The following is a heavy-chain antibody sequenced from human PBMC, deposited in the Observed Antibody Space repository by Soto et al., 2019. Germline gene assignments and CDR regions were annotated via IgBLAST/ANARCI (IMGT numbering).Heavy chain of an antibody. D-gene: IGHD6-13*01. CDR3: ARGLQQLAPYDGMDV. V-gene: IGHV3-11*01. CDR2: ISSSGSVV. J-gene: IGHJ6*02. CDR1: GFIFSDYT. Sequence: GGSLRLSCAASGFIFSDYTMSWIRPAPGKGLEWVSYISSSGSVVYYGDSVRGRFTTSRDNARNSLYLQMDSLRAEDTAVYYCARGLQQLAPYDGMDVWGQGTTVTVSS.